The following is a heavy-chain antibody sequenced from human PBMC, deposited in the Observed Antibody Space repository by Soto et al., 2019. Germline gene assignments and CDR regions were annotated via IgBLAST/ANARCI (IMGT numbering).Heavy chain of an antibody. D-gene: IGHD6-13*01. CDR2: IWYDGSNK. V-gene: IGHV3-33*01. CDR3: ARDRGSSWPYFDY. CDR1: GFTFSSYG. J-gene: IGHJ4*02. Sequence: QVQLVESGGGVVQPGRSLRLSCAASGFTFSSYGMHWVRQAPGKGLEWVAVIWYDGSNKYYADSVKGRFTISRDNYKNTLYLQMNSLRAEDTAVYYCARDRGSSWPYFDYWGQGTLVTVSS.